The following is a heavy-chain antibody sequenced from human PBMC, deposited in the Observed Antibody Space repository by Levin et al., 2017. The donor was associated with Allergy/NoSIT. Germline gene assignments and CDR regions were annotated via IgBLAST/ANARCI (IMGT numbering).Heavy chain of an antibody. J-gene: IGHJ4*02. Sequence: RPSETLSLTCTVSGGSISSSSYYWGWIRQPPGKGLEWIGSIYYSGSTYYNPSLKSRVTISVDTSKNQFSLKLSSVTAADTAVYYCARAQNYYDSSGYYYVWGQGTLVTVSS. D-gene: IGHD3-22*01. V-gene: IGHV4-39*01. CDR1: GGSISSSSYY. CDR3: ARAQNYYDSSGYYYV. CDR2: IYYSGST.